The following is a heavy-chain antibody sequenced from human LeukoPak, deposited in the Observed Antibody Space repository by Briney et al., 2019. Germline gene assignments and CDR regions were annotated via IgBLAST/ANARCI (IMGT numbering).Heavy chain of an antibody. CDR2: IYYSGST. V-gene: IGHV4-39*07. CDR1: GGSISSSSYY. CDR3: ARADSSSRPWFDP. Sequence: PSETLSLTCTVSGGSISSSSYYWGWIRQPPGKGLEWIGNIYYSGSTNYNPSLKSRVTISVDTSKNQFSLKLSSVTAADTAVYYCARADSSSRPWFDPWGQGTLVTVSS. D-gene: IGHD6-6*01. J-gene: IGHJ5*02.